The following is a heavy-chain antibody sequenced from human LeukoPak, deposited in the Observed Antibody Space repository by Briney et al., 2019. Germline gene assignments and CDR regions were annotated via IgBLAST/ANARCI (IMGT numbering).Heavy chain of an antibody. Sequence: VSVKVSCKASGYTFTSYGISWVRQAPGQGLEWMGWISAYNGNTNYAQKLQGRVTMTTDTSTSTAYMELRSLRSDDTAVYYCARDISYYYDSSGYYFDYWGQGTLVTVSS. J-gene: IGHJ4*02. CDR3: ARDISYYYDSSGYYFDY. CDR2: ISAYNGNT. V-gene: IGHV1-18*01. CDR1: GYTFTSYG. D-gene: IGHD3-22*01.